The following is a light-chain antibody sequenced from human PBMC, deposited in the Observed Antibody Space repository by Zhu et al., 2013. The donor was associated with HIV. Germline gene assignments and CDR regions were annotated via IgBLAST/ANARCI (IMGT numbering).Light chain of an antibody. CDR3: QQSYSIPPG. CDR1: QIISSS. Sequence: DIQMTQSPSSLSASVGDRVTITCRASQIISSSLNWYQQKPGKAPKLLIYAASILQSGVPSRFSGSGSGTDFTLTITSLQPEDFATYYCQQSYSIPPGFGPGTKVDIK. CDR2: AAS. V-gene: IGKV1-39*01. J-gene: IGKJ3*01.